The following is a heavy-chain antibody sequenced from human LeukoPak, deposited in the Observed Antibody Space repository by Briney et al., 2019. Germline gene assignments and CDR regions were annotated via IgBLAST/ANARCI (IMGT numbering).Heavy chain of an antibody. D-gene: IGHD6-19*01. CDR1: GYTFINYY. Sequence: GASVKVSCKASGYTFINYYIHWVRQAPGQGLEWMGWINPNSGGTNYAQKFQDRVTMTRDTSINTVYMELRSLRSDDTAVYYCARTYSSYDYWGQGTLVTVSS. J-gene: IGHJ4*02. CDR3: ARTYSSYDY. V-gene: IGHV1-2*02. CDR2: INPNSGGT.